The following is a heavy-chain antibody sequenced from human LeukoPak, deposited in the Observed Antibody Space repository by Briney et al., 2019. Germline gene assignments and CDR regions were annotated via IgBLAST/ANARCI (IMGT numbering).Heavy chain of an antibody. CDR3: AREIHGSGTIYLDY. D-gene: IGHD3-10*01. CDR1: GFTVSSNY. Sequence: GGSLRLSCAASGFTVSSNYMSWVRQAPGKGLEWVSAINGDNTYYADSVKGQFTISRDNSKSTLYLQLNSLRVEDTALYYCAREIHGSGTIYLDYWGQGSLVTVSS. CDR2: INGDNT. V-gene: IGHV3-53*01. J-gene: IGHJ4*02.